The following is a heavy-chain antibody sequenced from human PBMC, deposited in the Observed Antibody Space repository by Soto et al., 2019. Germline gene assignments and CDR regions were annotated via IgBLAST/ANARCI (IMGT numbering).Heavy chain of an antibody. CDR1: GYTFTSYG. CDR3: ARVFPYYDISMAPNWFDP. D-gene: IGHD3-9*01. CDR2: ISAYNGNT. J-gene: IGHJ5*02. Sequence: GASVKVSCKASGYTFTSYGISWVRQAPGQGLEWMGWISAYNGNTNYAQKLQGRVTMTTDTSTSTAYMELRSLRSDDTAVYYCARVFPYYDISMAPNWFDPWGQGTLVTVSS. V-gene: IGHV1-18*01.